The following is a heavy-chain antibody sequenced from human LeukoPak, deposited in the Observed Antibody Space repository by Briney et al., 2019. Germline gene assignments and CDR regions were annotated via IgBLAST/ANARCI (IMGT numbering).Heavy chain of an antibody. CDR1: GFTFDDYG. CDR2: IDWNGGST. CDR3: ARGRDVYYYGSGSYGVGAFDI. Sequence: PGGSLRLSCAASGFTFDDYGMSWVRQAPGKGLEWVSGIDWNGGSTGYADSVKGRFTISRDNAKNSLYLQMNSLRAEDTALYYCARGRDVYYYGSGSYGVGAFDIWGQGTMVTVSS. J-gene: IGHJ3*02. V-gene: IGHV3-20*04. D-gene: IGHD3-10*01.